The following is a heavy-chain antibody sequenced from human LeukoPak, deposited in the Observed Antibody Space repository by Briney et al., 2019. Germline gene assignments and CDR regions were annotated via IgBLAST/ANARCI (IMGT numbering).Heavy chain of an antibody. V-gene: IGHV3-66*04. CDR2: IYSGGTT. CDR3: AGPARPGEEVWY. Sequence: PGGSLRLSCAASGFTVSGNYMSWVRQAPGKGLEWVSLIYSGGTTYYADSVKGRFTISRDTSKNTLYLQMDSLKAEDTAVYYCAGPARPGEEVWYWGQGTLVTVSS. J-gene: IGHJ4*02. CDR1: GFTVSGNY. D-gene: IGHD6-6*01.